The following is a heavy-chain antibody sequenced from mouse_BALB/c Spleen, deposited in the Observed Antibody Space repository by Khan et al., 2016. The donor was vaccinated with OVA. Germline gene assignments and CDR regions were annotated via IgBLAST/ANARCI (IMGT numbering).Heavy chain of an antibody. D-gene: IGHD2-2*01. CDR1: GYSFTTYY. CDR2: IDPFSGST. Sequence: EVELKQSGPELMKPGASVKISCMASGYSFTTYYIHWVMQSHGKSLEWIGYIDPFSGSTTYNQKFKDKATLTVDKSSSTAYIHLSNLTSDDSAVYYCTRHGYVAWFTYGGKGTLLNVSA. V-gene: IGHV1S135*01. CDR3: TRHGYVAWFTY. J-gene: IGHJ3*01.